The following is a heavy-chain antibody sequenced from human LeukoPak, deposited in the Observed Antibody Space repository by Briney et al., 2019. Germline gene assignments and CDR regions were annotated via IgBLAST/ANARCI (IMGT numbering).Heavy chain of an antibody. CDR2: IYYSGST. D-gene: IGHD6-13*01. Sequence: SETLSLTCTVSGGSISSYYWGWIRQPPGKGLEWIGSIYYSGSTYYNPSLKSRVTISVDTSKNQFSLKLSSVTAADTAVYYCARYSSSWYYSDYWGQGTLVTVSS. CDR3: ARYSSSWYYSDY. J-gene: IGHJ4*02. CDR1: GGSISSYY. V-gene: IGHV4-39*07.